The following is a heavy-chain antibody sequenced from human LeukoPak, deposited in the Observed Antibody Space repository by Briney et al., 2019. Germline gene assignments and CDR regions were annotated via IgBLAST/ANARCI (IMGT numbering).Heavy chain of an antibody. CDR2: RWHDGSKI. V-gene: IGHV3-33*01. Sequence: HSGGSLRLSCAASEPILSNHAMHWVRQAPGKGLEGVAIRWHDGSKIYYADSVKGRFTISRDSAKNTLDLQMNSLTLEDTAVYYCAREDSGGYSLDSWGQGTLVTVSS. CDR3: AREDSGGYSLDS. CDR1: EPILSNHA. J-gene: IGHJ4*02. D-gene: IGHD3-22*01.